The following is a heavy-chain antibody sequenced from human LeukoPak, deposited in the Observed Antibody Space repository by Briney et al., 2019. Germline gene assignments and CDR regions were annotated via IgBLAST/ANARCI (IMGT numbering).Heavy chain of an antibody. CDR1: GGSISSSSYY. CDR3: ARIGFGSSWYGQVS. D-gene: IGHD6-13*01. CDR2: IYYSGST. Sequence: SETLSLTCTVSGGSISSSSYYWGWIRQPPGKGLEWIGSIYYSGSTYYNPSLKSRVTISVDTSRNQFSLKLSSVTAADTAVYYCARIGFGSSWYGQVSWGQGTLVTVSS. J-gene: IGHJ5*02. V-gene: IGHV4-39*01.